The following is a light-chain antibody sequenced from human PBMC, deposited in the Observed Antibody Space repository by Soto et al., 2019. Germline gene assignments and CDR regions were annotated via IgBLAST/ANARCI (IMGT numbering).Light chain of an antibody. CDR2: DAA. J-gene: IGKJ1*01. Sequence: DIVLTQSPATLSLSPGDRATLSCRASQSVGTSLALYKQQPGQAPRLLIHDAAYRASGIPERFRGSGSGTAFSLSIRSLEPDDFAVYYCQHRSSWPRSFGRGTKVEV. V-gene: IGKV3-11*01. CDR1: QSVGTS. CDR3: QHRSSWPRS.